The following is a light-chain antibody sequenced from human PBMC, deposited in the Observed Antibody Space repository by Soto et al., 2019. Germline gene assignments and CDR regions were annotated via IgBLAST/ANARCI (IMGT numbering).Light chain of an antibody. CDR2: GAS. Sequence: EIVLTQNKDTLSLSPGERSTLSCRSSQIVSSYLAWYQQKPGQAPRLLIYGASSRATGIPDRFSGSGSGTDFTLTISSLQPEDFAPYYCQQYDIFSVRFAQGGMVDI. CDR3: QQYDIFSVR. CDR1: QIVSSY. V-gene: IGKV3-11*01. J-gene: IGKJ2*01.